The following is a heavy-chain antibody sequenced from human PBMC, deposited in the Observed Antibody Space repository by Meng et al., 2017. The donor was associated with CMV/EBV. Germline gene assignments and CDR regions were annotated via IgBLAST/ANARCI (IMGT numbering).Heavy chain of an antibody. J-gene: IGHJ5*02. V-gene: IGHV5-51*01. CDR1: GFSFTSYW. CDR3: ARHGGDDFWSINWFDP. D-gene: IGHD3-3*01. Sequence: GESLKISCKGSGFSFTSYWIGWVRQMPGKGLEWMGIIYPGDSDTRYTRSFQGQFTISADKAISTAYLQRSSLKASDTAMYYCARHGGDDFWSINWFDPWGQGTLVTVSS. CDR2: IYPGDSDT.